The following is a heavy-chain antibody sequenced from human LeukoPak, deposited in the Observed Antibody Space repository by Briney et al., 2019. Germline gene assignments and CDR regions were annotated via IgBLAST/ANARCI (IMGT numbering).Heavy chain of an antibody. J-gene: IGHJ4*02. V-gene: IGHV3-21*01. CDR2: ISSSSSYI. CDR1: GFTLSSQS. D-gene: IGHD3-16*01. CDR3: ARAAENYGGRFDS. Sequence: GGSLRLSCAASGFTLSSQSMNWVRQAPGKGLEWVSSISSSSSYIYYADSVKGRFTISRDNAKNSLYLQMNSLRAEDTAVYYCARAAENYGGRFDSWGQGTLVTVSS.